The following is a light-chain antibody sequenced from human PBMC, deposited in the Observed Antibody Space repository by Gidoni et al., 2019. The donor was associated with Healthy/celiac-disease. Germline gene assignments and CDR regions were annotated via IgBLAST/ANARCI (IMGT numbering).Light chain of an antibody. Sequence: QSVLTQPPSASGPPGQRVTISCSGSSSNIGSNTVNWYQQLPGTAPKLLIYSNNQRPPGVPDRFSGSKSGTSASLAISGLQSEDEADYYCAAWDDSLNVVFGGGTKLTAL. CDR1: SSNIGSNT. CDR2: SNN. V-gene: IGLV1-44*01. J-gene: IGLJ2*01. CDR3: AAWDDSLNVV.